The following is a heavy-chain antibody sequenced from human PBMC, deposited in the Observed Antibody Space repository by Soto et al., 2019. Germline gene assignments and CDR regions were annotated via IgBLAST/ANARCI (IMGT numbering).Heavy chain of an antibody. D-gene: IGHD6-6*01. Sequence: SETLSLTCTVSGGSISGFYWNWIRQPPGKGLEWIGCLDYSGTANFNPSLKSRAATSVDPSRRQFSLRLSSVTTADTAVYFCARDEFPPYSSSSKGFGSWGPGTLVTVSS. CDR3: ARDEFPPYSSSSKGFGS. CDR2: LDYSGTA. V-gene: IGHV4-59*13. CDR1: GGSISGFY. J-gene: IGHJ4*02.